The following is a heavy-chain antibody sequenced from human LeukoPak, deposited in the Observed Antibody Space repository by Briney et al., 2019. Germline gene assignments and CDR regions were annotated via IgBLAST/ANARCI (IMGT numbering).Heavy chain of an antibody. CDR2: INTNTGNP. J-gene: IGHJ4*02. V-gene: IGHV7-4-1*02. CDR3: ARNYDSSGYYEFDY. CDR1: GYTLTSYA. D-gene: IGHD3-22*01. Sequence: ASVKVSCKASGYTLTSYAMNWVRQAPGQGLEWMGWINTNTGNPTYAQGFTGRFVFSLDTSVSTAYLQISSLKAEDTAVYYCARNYDSSGYYEFDYWGQGTLVTVSS.